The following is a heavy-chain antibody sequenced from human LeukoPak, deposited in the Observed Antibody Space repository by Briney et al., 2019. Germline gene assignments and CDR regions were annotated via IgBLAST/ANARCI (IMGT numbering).Heavy chain of an antibody. D-gene: IGHD4-17*01. CDR3: ARDLGSYGDYGPSNDY. Sequence: ASVKVSCKASGYTFTSYGISWVRQAPGQGLEWMGWISAYNGNTNYAQKLQGRVTMTTDTSTSTAYMELRSLRSDDTAVYYCARDLGSYGDYGPSNDYWGQGTLVTVSS. J-gene: IGHJ4*02. CDR1: GYTFTSYG. V-gene: IGHV1-18*01. CDR2: ISAYNGNT.